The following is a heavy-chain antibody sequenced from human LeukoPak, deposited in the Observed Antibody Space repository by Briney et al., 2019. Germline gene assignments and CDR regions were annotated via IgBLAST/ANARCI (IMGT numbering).Heavy chain of an antibody. Sequence: SETLSLTCTVSGGSISSGDYYWSWIRQPPGKGLEWIGYIYYSGSTYYNPSLKSRVTISVDTSRNQFSLKLSSVTAADTAVYYCARGPDPYCSSTSCNDYWGQGTLVTVSS. CDR2: IYYSGST. J-gene: IGHJ4*02. CDR1: GGSISSGDYY. V-gene: IGHV4-30-4*01. CDR3: ARGPDPYCSSTSCNDY. D-gene: IGHD2-2*01.